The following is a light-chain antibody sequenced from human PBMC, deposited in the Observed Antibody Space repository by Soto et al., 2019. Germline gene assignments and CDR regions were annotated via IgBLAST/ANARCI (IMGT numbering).Light chain of an antibody. CDR3: SSYAGSNNPYV. J-gene: IGLJ1*01. V-gene: IGLV2-8*01. Sequence: QSALTQPPSASGSPGQSVSVSCTGTSSDVGGYNYVSWYQQHPGKAHKLMIYEVSKRPSGVPDRFSGSKSGNTASLTVSGLQAEDEADYYCSSYAGSNNPYVFGTGTKLTVL. CDR1: SSDVGGYNY. CDR2: EVS.